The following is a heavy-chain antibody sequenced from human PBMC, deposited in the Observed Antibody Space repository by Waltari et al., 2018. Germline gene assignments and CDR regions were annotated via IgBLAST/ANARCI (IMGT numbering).Heavy chain of an antibody. CDR2: IHPNSGGT. CDR3: ARPGTTTRPAYGLDV. Sequence: QVQLVQSGAEVKKPGASVKVSCKASGYTFTGYYIHWLRQAPGQGPELSGRIHPNSGGTYYTQKFQGRVTMTRDTSVSTAYMELSRLSSDDTAIYYCARPGTTTRPAYGLDVWGQGTTVTVSS. V-gene: IGHV1-2*06. D-gene: IGHD6-6*01. CDR1: GYTFTGYY. J-gene: IGHJ6*02.